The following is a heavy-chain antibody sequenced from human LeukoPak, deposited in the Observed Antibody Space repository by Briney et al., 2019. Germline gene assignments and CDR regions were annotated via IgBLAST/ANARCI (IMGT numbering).Heavy chain of an antibody. CDR2: IYHSGST. Sequence: SETLSLTCTVSGYSISSGFYWGWIRQPPGQGLEWIGSIYHSGSTYYNPSLKSRVTISVDTSNNQFSLKPSSVTAADTAVYYCARGTTVTTGGGTFDYWGQGTLVTVSS. D-gene: IGHD4-17*01. V-gene: IGHV4-38-2*02. J-gene: IGHJ4*02. CDR3: ARGTTVTTGGGTFDY. CDR1: GYSISSGFY.